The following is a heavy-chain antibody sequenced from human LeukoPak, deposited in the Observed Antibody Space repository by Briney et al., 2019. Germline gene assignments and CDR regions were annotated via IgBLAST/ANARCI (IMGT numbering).Heavy chain of an antibody. Sequence: ASVKVSCKVSGYTFTDYYMHWVQQAPGKGLEWMGLVDPEDGETIYAEKFQGRVTITAGTSTETAYMELSSLRSEDTAVYYCAAGVVIPNYWGQGTLVTVSS. CDR1: GYTFTDYY. J-gene: IGHJ4*02. D-gene: IGHD3-3*01. CDR2: VDPEDGET. V-gene: IGHV1-69-2*01. CDR3: AAGVVIPNY.